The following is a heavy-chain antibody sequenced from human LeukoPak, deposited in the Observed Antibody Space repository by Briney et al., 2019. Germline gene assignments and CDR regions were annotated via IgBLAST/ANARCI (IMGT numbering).Heavy chain of an antibody. J-gene: IGHJ3*02. Sequence: GASVKVSCKASGYTFTGNYMHWVRQAPGQGLEWMGWINPNSGGTNDAQKFQGRVTMTRDTSISTAYMELSRLRSDDTAVYYCARDDRSSWYEIAFDIWGQGTMVTVSS. V-gene: IGHV1-2*02. D-gene: IGHD6-13*01. CDR2: INPNSGGT. CDR1: GYTFTGNY. CDR3: ARDDRSSWYEIAFDI.